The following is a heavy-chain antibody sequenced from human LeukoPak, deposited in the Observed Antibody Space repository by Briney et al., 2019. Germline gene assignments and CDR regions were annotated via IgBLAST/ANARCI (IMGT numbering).Heavy chain of an antibody. V-gene: IGHV3-48*01. CDR1: GFTFSSYS. CDR3: ASRSSSWDDY. CDR2: ISSPGTTI. D-gene: IGHD6-13*01. J-gene: IGHJ4*02. Sequence: GGSLRLSCAASGFTFSSYSMNWVRQAPGKGLEWVSYISSPGTTIHYADSVKGRFTISRDNAKNSLFLQMNSLRAEDTAAYYCASRSSSWDDYWGQGTLVTVSS.